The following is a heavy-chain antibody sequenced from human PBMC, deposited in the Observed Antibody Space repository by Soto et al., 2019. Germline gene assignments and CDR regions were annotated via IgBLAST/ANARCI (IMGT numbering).Heavy chain of an antibody. CDR1: GYTFTGYY. J-gene: IGHJ4*02. V-gene: IGHV1-2*04. Sequence: ASVKVSCKASGYTFTGYYMHWVRQAPGQGLEWMGWINPNSGATKYAQKFQGWVTMTRDTSISTAYMELSRLSSDDTAVYYCARSEMTTIPNLGYWGQGTLVTVSS. CDR2: INPNSGAT. D-gene: IGHD4-4*01. CDR3: ARSEMTTIPNLGY.